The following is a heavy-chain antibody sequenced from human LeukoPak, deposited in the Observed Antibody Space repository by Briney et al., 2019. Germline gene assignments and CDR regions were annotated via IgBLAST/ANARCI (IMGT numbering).Heavy chain of an antibody. D-gene: IGHD3-22*01. CDR2: INHSGST. CDR1: GGSFSGYY. CDR3: ARGSDPLPMIVVERFADAFDI. J-gene: IGHJ3*02. Sequence: PSETLSLTCAVYGGSFSGYYWSWIRQPPGKGLEWIGEINHSGSTNYNPSLKSRVTISVDTSKNQFSLKLSSVTAADTAVYYCARGSDPLPMIVVERFADAFDIWGQGTMVTVSS. V-gene: IGHV4-34*01.